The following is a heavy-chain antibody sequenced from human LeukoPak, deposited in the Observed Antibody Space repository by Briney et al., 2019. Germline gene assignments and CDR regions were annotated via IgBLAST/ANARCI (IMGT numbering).Heavy chain of an antibody. CDR3: ATLSLGTQTFDY. CDR2: INPNSGGT. J-gene: IGHJ4*02. D-gene: IGHD4-23*01. V-gene: IGHV1-2*02. Sequence: ASVKVSCKASGYTFTGYHMHWVRQAPGQGLEWMGWINPNSGGTNYAQKFQGRVTMTRDTSINTAYMELRRMTSDDTAVYYCATLSLGTQTFDYWGQGTLVTASS. CDR1: GYTFTGYH.